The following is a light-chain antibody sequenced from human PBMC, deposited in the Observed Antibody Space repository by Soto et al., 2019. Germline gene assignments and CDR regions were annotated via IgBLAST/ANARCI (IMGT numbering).Light chain of an antibody. Sequence: DIVMTQSPDSLAVSLGERATINCKSSQSVLFSSNNKNYLAWYQQKPGQPPKQLIYWASTRESGVPDRFSGSGSGTDFTLTISSVQAEDVAVCYCQQYFNTMYTFGQGTRLEIK. J-gene: IGKJ5*01. CDR2: WAS. CDR3: QQYFNTMYT. CDR1: QSVLFSSNNKNY. V-gene: IGKV4-1*01.